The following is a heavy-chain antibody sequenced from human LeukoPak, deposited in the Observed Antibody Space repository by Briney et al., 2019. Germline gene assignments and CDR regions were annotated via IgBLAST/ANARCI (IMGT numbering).Heavy chain of an antibody. CDR3: TRLQDY. D-gene: IGHD1-1*01. CDR1: GFIVSNMY. J-gene: IGHJ4*02. CDR2: IYSGGST. V-gene: IGHV3-66*04. Sequence: GGSLRLSCAASGFIVSNMYMSWVRQAPGKGLEWVSVIYSGGSTYYADSVKGRFTISRDNSKNTLYLQLNSLRAEDTAVYYCTRLQDYWGRGTLVTVSS.